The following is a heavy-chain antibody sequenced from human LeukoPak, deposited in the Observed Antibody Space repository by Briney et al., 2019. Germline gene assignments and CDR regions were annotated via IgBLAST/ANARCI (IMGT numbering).Heavy chain of an antibody. CDR1: GFTFSSYA. D-gene: IGHD2-2*01. CDR2: ISYDGSNK. CDR3: ARVYEKRYCSSTSCYHDAFDI. Sequence: GGSLRLSCAASGFTFSSYAMHWVRQAPGKGLEWVAVISYDGSNKYYAGSVKGRFTISRDNSKNTLYLQMNSLRAEDTAVYYCARVYEKRYCSSTSCYHDAFDIWGQGTMVTVSS. V-gene: IGHV3-30-3*01. J-gene: IGHJ3*02.